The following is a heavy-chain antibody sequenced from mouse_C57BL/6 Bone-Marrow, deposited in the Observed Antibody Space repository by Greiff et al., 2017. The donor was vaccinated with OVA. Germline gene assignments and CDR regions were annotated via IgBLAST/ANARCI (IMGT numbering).Heavy chain of an antibody. CDR3: ARWGYWYFDV. V-gene: IGHV1-55*01. Sequence: QVQLKQPGAELVKPGASVKMSCKASGYTFTSYWITWVKQRPGQGLEWIGDIYPGSGSTNYNEKFKSKATLTVDTASSTAYMQLSSLTSEDSAVYYCARWGYWYFDVWGTGTTVTGSS. CDR2: IYPGSGST. J-gene: IGHJ1*03. CDR1: GYTFTSYW.